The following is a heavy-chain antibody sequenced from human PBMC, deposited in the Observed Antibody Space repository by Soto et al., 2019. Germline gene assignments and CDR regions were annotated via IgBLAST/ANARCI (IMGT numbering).Heavy chain of an antibody. D-gene: IGHD3-22*01. CDR2: IYHSGGT. J-gene: IGHJ4*02. CDR1: GNSISSGDY. V-gene: IGHV4-30-4*01. Sequence: SETLSLTCTVSGNSISSGDYWSWIRQPPGKGLEWIGYIYHSGGTYYNPSLKSRVTMSVDTSQNQFSLKLSSVSAADTAVYYCARTKYYYDSTAYIFDYWGQGALVTVSS. CDR3: ARTKYYYDSTAYIFDY.